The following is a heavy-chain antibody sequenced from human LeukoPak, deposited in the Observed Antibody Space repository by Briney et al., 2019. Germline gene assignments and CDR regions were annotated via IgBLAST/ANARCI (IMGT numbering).Heavy chain of an antibody. CDR3: ARGYYDILTGYYQDDAFDI. J-gene: IGHJ3*02. V-gene: IGHV3-66*01. D-gene: IGHD3-9*01. Sequence: GGSLRLSCAASGFTVSSNYMSWVRQAPGKGLEWVSVIYSGGSTYYADYVKGRFTISRDNSKNTLYLQMNSLRAEDTAVYYCARGYYDILTGYYQDDAFDIWGQGTMVTVSS. CDR2: IYSGGST. CDR1: GFTVSSNY.